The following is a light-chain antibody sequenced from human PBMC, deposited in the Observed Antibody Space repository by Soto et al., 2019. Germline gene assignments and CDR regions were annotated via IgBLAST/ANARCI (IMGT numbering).Light chain of an antibody. V-gene: IGLV2-14*01. Sequence: VLTQPASVSGSPGQSITISCTGTSSDVGGYNYVSWYQQHPGKAPKLMIYEVSNRPSGASNRFSGSKSGNTASLTISGLQAEDEADYYCSSYTSSSTPYVFGTGTKVTVL. CDR3: SSYTSSSTPYV. CDR2: EVS. J-gene: IGLJ1*01. CDR1: SSDVGGYNY.